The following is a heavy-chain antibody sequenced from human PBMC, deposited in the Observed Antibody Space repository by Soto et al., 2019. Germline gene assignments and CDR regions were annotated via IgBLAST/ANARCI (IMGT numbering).Heavy chain of an antibody. D-gene: IGHD6-19*01. J-gene: IGHJ4*02. CDR3: ARESYSSGWYYFDY. V-gene: IGHV1-2*02. Sequence: ASVKVSCRASGYTFTGYYMHWVRQAPGQGLEWMGWINPNSGGTNYAQKFQGRVTMTRDTSISTAYMELSRLRSDDTAVYYCARESYSSGWYYFDYWGQGTLVTVSS. CDR1: GYTFTGYY. CDR2: INPNSGGT.